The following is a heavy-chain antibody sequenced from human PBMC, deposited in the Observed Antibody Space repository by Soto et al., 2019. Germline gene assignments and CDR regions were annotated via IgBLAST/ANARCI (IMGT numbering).Heavy chain of an antibody. V-gene: IGHV5-51*01. J-gene: IGHJ5*02. CDR2: IYPGDSDT. CDR1: GYSFTSYW. D-gene: IGHD3-10*01. CDR3: ARQVTMVRGVIPGNWFDP. Sequence: HGESLKISCKGSGYSFTSYWIGWVRQMPGKGLEWMGIIYPGDSDTRYSPSFQGQVTISADKSISTAYLQWSSLKASDTAMYYCARQVTMVRGVIPGNWFDPWGQGTLVTVSS.